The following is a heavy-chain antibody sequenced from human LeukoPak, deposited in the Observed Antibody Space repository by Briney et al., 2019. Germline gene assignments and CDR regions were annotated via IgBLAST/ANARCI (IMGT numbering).Heavy chain of an antibody. CDR3: AKDIVVVPAAGDYFDY. CDR1: GFTFNNFA. J-gene: IGHJ4*02. V-gene: IGHV3-23*01. CDR2: ISAFGGSK. Sequence: GGSLRLSCAASGFTFNNFAMTWVRQAPGKGLEWVSSISAFGGSKDYADSVKGRFTISRDNSKSTLYLQMNSLRAEDTAFYYCAKDIVVVPAAGDYFDYWGQGTLVTVSS. D-gene: IGHD2-2*01.